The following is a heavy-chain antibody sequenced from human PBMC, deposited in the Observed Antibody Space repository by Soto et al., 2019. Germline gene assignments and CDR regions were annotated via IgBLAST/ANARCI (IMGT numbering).Heavy chain of an antibody. Sequence: QVQLVQSGAEVKKPGASVKVSCKASGYTFTSYGISWVRQAPGQGLEWMGWISAYNGNTNYAQKLQGRVTMTTDTSTSTAYMELRSLRSDDTAVYYCARVAITLVRGVSFYYYYGMDVCGQGTTVTVSS. V-gene: IGHV1-18*01. CDR3: ARVAITLVRGVSFYYYYGMDV. CDR1: GYTFTSYG. J-gene: IGHJ6*02. D-gene: IGHD3-10*01. CDR2: ISAYNGNT.